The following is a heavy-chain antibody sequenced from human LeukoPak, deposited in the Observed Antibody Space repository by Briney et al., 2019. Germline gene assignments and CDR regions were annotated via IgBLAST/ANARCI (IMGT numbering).Heavy chain of an antibody. CDR2: IYYSGST. Sequence: SETLSLTCTVSGGSISSSSYYWGWIRQPPGKGLEWIGSIYYSGSTYYNPSLKSRVTISVDTSKNQFSLKLSSVTAADTAVYYCARETYGSGTPTSNYYYYYGMDVWGQGTTVTVSS. CDR1: GGSISSSSYY. D-gene: IGHD3-10*01. V-gene: IGHV4-39*07. J-gene: IGHJ6*02. CDR3: ARETYGSGTPTSNYYYYYGMDV.